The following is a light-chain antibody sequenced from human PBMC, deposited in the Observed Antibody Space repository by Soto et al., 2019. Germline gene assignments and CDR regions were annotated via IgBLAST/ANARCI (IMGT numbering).Light chain of an antibody. CDR3: QQYNSYSPFPMYT. Sequence: DIQMTQSPSTLSASVGDRVTITCRASQSISSWLAWYQQKPGKAPKLLIYDASSLESGVPSRFSGSGSGTEFTLTISSLQPDDFATSYCQQYNSYSPFPMYTFGQGTKLEIK. J-gene: IGKJ2*01. CDR1: QSISSW. CDR2: DAS. V-gene: IGKV1-5*01.